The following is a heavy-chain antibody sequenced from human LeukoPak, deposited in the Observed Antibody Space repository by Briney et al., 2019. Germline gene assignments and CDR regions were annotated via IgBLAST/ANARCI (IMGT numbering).Heavy chain of an antibody. D-gene: IGHD3-10*01. J-gene: IGHJ4*02. CDR2: INIDERIT. CDR3: FREGGD. CDR1: GFSFSTQR. Sequence: PGGSLRLSCAASGFSFSTQRMHWVRQAPGRGLVWVSYINIDERITGYADSVKGRFTVSRDNAKNTLYLQMNSLRVEDTAIYYCFREGGDWGQGTLVTVSS. V-gene: IGHV3-74*01.